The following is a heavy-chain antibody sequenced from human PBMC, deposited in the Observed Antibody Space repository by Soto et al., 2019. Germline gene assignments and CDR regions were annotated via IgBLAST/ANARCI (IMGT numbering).Heavy chain of an antibody. V-gene: IGHV4-31*03. CDR1: GGSISSGGYY. J-gene: IGHJ4*02. Sequence: SETLSLTCTVSGGSISSGGYYWSWIRQHPGKGLEWIGYIYYSGSTYYNPSLKSRVTISVDTSKNQFSLKLSSVTAADTAVYYCARESPTVTTRCFDYWGQGTLVTVSS. D-gene: IGHD4-4*01. CDR3: ARESPTVTTRCFDY. CDR2: IYYSGST.